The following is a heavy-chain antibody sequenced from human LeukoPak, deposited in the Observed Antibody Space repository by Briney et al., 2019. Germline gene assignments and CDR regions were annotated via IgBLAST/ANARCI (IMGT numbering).Heavy chain of an antibody. D-gene: IGHD2-21*02. CDR1: GFTFSSYG. Sequence: PGGSLRLSCAASGFTFSSYGMDWVRQAPGKGLVWVSGITSGGRMTRYAESVKGRFTISRDNANNTLYLQMNSLRAEDTSVYYCARVGSTDSPHAFDIWGQGTMVTVSS. J-gene: IGHJ3*02. CDR3: ARVGSTDSPHAFDI. CDR2: ITSGGRMT. V-gene: IGHV3-74*01.